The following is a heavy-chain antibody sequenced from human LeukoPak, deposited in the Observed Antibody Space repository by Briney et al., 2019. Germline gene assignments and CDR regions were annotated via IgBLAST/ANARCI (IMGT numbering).Heavy chain of an antibody. CDR3: ARKWFDP. Sequence: GGSLRLSCAASGVTSSDYWMHWVRQAPGQGLVWVSRINGDGSGASYADSVKGRFTVSRDNAKNTLYLQMSRLRAEDTAVYYCARKWFDPWGQGTPVTVSS. J-gene: IGHJ5*02. D-gene: IGHD1-14*01. CDR1: GVTSSDYW. CDR2: INGDGSGA. V-gene: IGHV3-74*01.